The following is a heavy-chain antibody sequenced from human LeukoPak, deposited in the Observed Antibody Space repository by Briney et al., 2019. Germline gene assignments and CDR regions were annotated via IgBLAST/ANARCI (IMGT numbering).Heavy chain of an antibody. Sequence: GGSLGLSCAASGFTFSSYAMSWVRQAPGKGLEWVSAISGSGGSTYYADSVKGRFTISRDNSKNTLYLQMNSLRAEDTAVFYCAKVQRVFYDRSGPSYYFDYWGQGTLVTVSS. V-gene: IGHV3-23*01. CDR1: GFTFSSYA. CDR3: AKVQRVFYDRSGPSYYFDY. J-gene: IGHJ4*02. D-gene: IGHD3-22*01. CDR2: ISGSGGST.